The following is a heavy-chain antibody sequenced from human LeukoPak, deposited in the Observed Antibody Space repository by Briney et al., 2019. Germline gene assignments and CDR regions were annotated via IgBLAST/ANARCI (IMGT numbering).Heavy chain of an antibody. V-gene: IGHV3-23*01. Sequence: GGSLRLSCASSGFTFRSYAMSWVRQAPGKGLDWVSAISGSGGSTYYADSVKGRFTISRDNSKNTLYLQMNSLRAEDTAVYYCAKPPAQWPTRGDYWGQGTLVTVSS. J-gene: IGHJ4*02. CDR3: AKPPAQWPTRGDY. CDR2: ISGSGGST. D-gene: IGHD6-19*01. CDR1: GFTFRSYA.